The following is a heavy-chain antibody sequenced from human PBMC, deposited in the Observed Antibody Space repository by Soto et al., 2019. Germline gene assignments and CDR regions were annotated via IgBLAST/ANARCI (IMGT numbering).Heavy chain of an antibody. V-gene: IGHV3-64D*06. D-gene: IGHD6-13*01. CDR2: ITSNGGST. CDR1: GFTFSRYF. CDR3: LVASAAY. Sequence: GGALRLSCSAPGFTFSRYFMNWVRQAPGKGLEYVSGITSNGGSTFYADSVKGRFIISRDNSQNTVYLQMSSLTTADTAVYYCLVASAAYWGQGTQVTVSS. J-gene: IGHJ4*02.